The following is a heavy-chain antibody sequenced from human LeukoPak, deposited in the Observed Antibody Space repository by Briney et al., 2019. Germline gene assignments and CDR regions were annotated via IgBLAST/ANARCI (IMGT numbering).Heavy chain of an antibody. CDR1: GFTFNTYA. V-gene: IGHV3-23*01. CDR3: AKDWANMVRGADH. Sequence: GGSLRLSCAASGFTFNTYAMSWVRQAPGKGLEWVSGISGIGGSTYYTDSVKGRFTISRDNSQNTLYLQMDSLRVEDTAVYYCAKDWANMVRGADHWGQGTRATVSS. CDR2: ISGIGGST. J-gene: IGHJ5*02. D-gene: IGHD3-10*01.